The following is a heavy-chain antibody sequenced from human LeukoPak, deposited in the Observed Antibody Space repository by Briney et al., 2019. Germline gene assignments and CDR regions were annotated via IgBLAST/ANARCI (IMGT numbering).Heavy chain of an antibody. CDR2: IKPDGSAG. CDR3: ARGPNSNWSGLDF. J-gene: IGHJ4*02. CDR1: GFTFSSNW. Sequence: GGSLRLSCATSGFTFSSNWMSWVRHVPGRGLDWVANIKPDGSAGYYADSVKGRFTVSRDNAKNTLYLQVNNLRAEDTAVYYCARGPNSNWSGLDFWGQGTLLTVSS. D-gene: IGHD6-6*01. V-gene: IGHV3-7*01.